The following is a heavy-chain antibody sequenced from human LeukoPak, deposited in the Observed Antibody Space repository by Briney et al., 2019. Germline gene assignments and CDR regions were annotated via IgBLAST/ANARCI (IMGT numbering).Heavy chain of an antibody. CDR2: IKQDGSEK. D-gene: IGHD4/OR15-4a*01. CDR1: GFTFSSYW. J-gene: IGHJ4*02. Sequence: PGGSLRLSCAASGFTFSSYWMSWVRQAPGKGLEWVANIKQDGSEKYYVDSVTGRFTISRDNAKNSRYLQMNSLRAEDTAVYYCARDGRLGRGLYYFDYWGQGTLVTVSS. CDR3: ARDGRLGRGLYYFDY. V-gene: IGHV3-7*01.